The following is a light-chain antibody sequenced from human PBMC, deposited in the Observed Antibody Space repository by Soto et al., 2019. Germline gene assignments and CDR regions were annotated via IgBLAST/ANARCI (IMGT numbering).Light chain of an antibody. CDR1: SSDVGSYNL. V-gene: IGLV2-23*01. J-gene: IGLJ1*01. Sequence: LTQPASVSGSPGQSITISCTGTSSDVGSYNLVSWYQQHPGKAPKLMIYEGSKRPSGVSNRFSGSKSGNTASLTISGLQAEDEADYYCCSYAGSSTYVFGTGTKSPS. CDR3: CSYAGSSTYV. CDR2: EGS.